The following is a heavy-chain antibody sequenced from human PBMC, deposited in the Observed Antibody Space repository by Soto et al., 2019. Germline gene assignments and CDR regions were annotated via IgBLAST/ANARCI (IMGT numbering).Heavy chain of an antibody. CDR1: GFSVSYNY. CDR2: IYRGDAT. V-gene: IGHV3-53*01. J-gene: IGHJ3*02. Sequence: GGSLRLSCAVSGFSVSYNYMSWVRQAPGKGLEWVSVIYRGDATHYADSVKGRFTISRDNSKNTVYLQMHSLRAEDTAVYYCARDRSDSSRDDSFDIWGQGTVVTV. CDR3: ARDRSDSSRDDSFDI. D-gene: IGHD6-25*01.